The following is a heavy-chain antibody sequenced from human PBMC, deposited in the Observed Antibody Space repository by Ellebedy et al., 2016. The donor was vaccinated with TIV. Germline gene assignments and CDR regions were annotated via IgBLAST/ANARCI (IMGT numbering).Heavy chain of an antibody. D-gene: IGHD4-17*01. J-gene: IGHJ6*03. CDR1: GYTFTNYG. V-gene: IGHV1-18*01. Sequence: ASVKVSCXASGYTFTNYGISWVRQAPGQGLELMGWISGYNGNTNYAQKLQGRVTMTTDTSTSTAYMELRSLRSDATAVYYCARFPGPLRRNYYYYMDVWGKGTTVTVSS. CDR2: ISGYNGNT. CDR3: ARFPGPLRRNYYYYMDV.